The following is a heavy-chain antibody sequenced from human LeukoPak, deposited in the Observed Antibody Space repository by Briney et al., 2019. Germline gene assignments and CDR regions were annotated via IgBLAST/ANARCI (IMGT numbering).Heavy chain of an antibody. J-gene: IGHJ4*02. CDR3: ASHIAAAGEYFDY. Sequence: PGGSLRLSCAASGFTFDDYTMHWVRQAPGKGLEWVTFIRYDGSNKYYADSVKGRFTISRDNSKNTLYLQMNSLRAEDTAVYYCASHIAAAGEYFDYWGQGTLVTVSS. V-gene: IGHV3-30*02. D-gene: IGHD6-13*01. CDR1: GFTFDDYT. CDR2: IRYDGSNK.